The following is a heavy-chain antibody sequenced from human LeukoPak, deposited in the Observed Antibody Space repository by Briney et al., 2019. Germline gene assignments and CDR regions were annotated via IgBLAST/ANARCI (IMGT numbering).Heavy chain of an antibody. V-gene: IGHV4-34*01. CDR2: INHSGST. CDR3: ARHYSSGYLDAFDI. Sequence: SETLSLTCAVYGGSFSGYYWSWIRQPPGKGLEWIGEINHSGSTNYNPSLKSRVTISVDTSKNQFSLKLSSVTVADAAVYYCARHYSSGYLDAFDIWGQGTMVTVSS. CDR1: GGSFSGYY. D-gene: IGHD3-22*01. J-gene: IGHJ3*02.